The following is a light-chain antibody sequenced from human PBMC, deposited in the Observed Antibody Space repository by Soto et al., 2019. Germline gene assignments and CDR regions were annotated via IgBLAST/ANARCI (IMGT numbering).Light chain of an antibody. CDR1: NSNMGAGFD. V-gene: IGLV1-40*01. CDR2: GNT. CDR3: QSYDNSLSAFYV. J-gene: IGLJ1*01. Sequence: QSVLTQPPSVSGAPGHRVTISCTGSNSNMGAGFDVHWYQQLPATAPKLLIYGNTNRHSGVPDRFSGSKSGTSASLTITGLQAEEEADYYCQSYDNSLSAFYVFGTGTKVTVL.